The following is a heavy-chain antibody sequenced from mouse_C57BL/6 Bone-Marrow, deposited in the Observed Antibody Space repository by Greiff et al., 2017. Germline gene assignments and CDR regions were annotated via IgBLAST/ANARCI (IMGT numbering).Heavy chain of an antibody. V-gene: IGHV3-6*01. D-gene: IGHD2-3*01. CDR2: ISYDGSN. CDR3: ARDDGYYLPWFAY. Sequence: VQLKQSGPGLVKPSQSLSLTCSVTGYSITSGYYWNWIRQFPGNKLEWMGYISYDGSNNYNPSLKNRISITRDTSKNQFFLKLNSVTTEDTATYYCARDDGYYLPWFAYWGQGTLVTVSA. J-gene: IGHJ3*01. CDR1: GYSITSGYY.